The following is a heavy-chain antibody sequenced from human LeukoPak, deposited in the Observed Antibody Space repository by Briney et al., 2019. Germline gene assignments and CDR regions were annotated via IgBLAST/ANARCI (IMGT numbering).Heavy chain of an antibody. V-gene: IGHV3-30-3*01. CDR3: ARDLASGSYSFDY. CDR1: GFTFSSYA. J-gene: IGHJ4*02. Sequence: GGSLRLSCAASGFTFSSYAMHWVRQAPGKGLEWVAVISYDGSNKYYADSVKGRFTISRDNSKNTLYLQMNSLRAEDTAVYYCARDLASGSYSFDYWGQGTLVTVSS. D-gene: IGHD1-26*01. CDR2: ISYDGSNK.